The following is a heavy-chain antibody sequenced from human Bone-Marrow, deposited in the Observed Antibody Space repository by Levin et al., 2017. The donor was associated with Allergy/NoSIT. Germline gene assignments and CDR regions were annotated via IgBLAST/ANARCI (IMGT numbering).Heavy chain of an antibody. J-gene: IGHJ4*02. CDR3: ARTGLGIAAAGTQVFDY. D-gene: IGHD6-13*01. Sequence: GESLKISCKTSGYTFTSYGISWVRQAPGQGLQWMGWISIYNDNRNYAQRLQDRVTMTTDTSTSTAYLELRSLTSDDTAVYYCARTGLGIAAAGTQVFDYWGQGTLVTVSS. CDR2: ISIYNDNR. CDR1: GYTFTSYG. V-gene: IGHV1-18*01.